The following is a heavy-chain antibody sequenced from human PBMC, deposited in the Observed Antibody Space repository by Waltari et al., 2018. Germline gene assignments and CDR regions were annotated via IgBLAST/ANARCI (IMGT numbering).Heavy chain of an antibody. CDR1: GFSFSRYR. CDR3: AKSRGFEY. D-gene: IGHD2-2*01. CDR2: INYDGRQK. J-gene: IGHJ4*02. Sequence: ELQLDHSRGDLVEPWRSLIVSCGASGFSFSRYRMSWVRRTPGKGLEWVANINYDGRQKYYVDSVKGRFTISRDNAKNSVYLQMNSLRVEDTAVYYCAKSRGFEYWGQGALITVSS. V-gene: IGHV3-7*01.